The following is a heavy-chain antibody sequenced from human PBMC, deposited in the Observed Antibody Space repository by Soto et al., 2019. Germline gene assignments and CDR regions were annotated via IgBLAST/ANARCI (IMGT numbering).Heavy chain of an antibody. V-gene: IGHV4-34*01. CDR3: ARGPKKYYYGSGSYYSTYYYYGMDV. D-gene: IGHD3-10*01. J-gene: IGHJ6*02. Sequence: SETLSLTCAVYGGSFSGYYWSWIRQPPGKGLEWIGEINHSGSTNYNPSLKSRVTISVDTSKNQFSLKLSSVTAADTAVYYCARGPKKYYYGSGSYYSTYYYYGMDVWGQGTTVTVSS. CDR1: GGSFSGYY. CDR2: INHSGST.